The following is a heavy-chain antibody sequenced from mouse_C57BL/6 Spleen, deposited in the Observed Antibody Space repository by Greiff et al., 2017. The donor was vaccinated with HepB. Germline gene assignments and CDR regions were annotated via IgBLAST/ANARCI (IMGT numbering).Heavy chain of an antibody. CDR1: GYTFTSYD. D-gene: IGHD1-1*01. J-gene: IGHJ1*03. CDR3: ARSLYYYGSSYDWYFDV. V-gene: IGHV1-85*01. CDR2: IYPRDGST. Sequence: VQLQQSGPELVKPGASVKLSCKASGYTFTSYDINWVKQRPGQGLEWIGWIYPRDGSTKYNEKFKGKATLTVDTSSSTAYMELHSLTSEDSAVYFCARSLYYYGSSYDWYFDVWGTGTTVTVSS.